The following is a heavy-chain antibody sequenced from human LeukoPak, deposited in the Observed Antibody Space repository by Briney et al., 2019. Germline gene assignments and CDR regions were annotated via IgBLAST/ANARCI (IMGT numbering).Heavy chain of an antibody. CDR1: GFTFSNAW. V-gene: IGHV3-15*01. D-gene: IGHD3-22*01. Sequence: PGGSLRLSCAASGFTFSNAWVSWVRQAPGKGLEWVGRIKSKTDGGTTDYAAPVKGRFTISRDDSKNTLYLQMNSLKTEDTAVYYCTTVFGYDSSGYYYEVYWGQGTLVTVSS. CDR3: TTVFGYDSSGYYYEVY. J-gene: IGHJ4*02. CDR2: IKSKTDGGTT.